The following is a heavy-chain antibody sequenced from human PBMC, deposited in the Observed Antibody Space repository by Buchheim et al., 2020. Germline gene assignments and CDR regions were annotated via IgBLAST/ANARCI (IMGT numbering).Heavy chain of an antibody. V-gene: IGHV3-30*18. D-gene: IGHD3-3*01. CDR1: GFTFSSYG. CDR3: AKDFFTKDFWSGPLDY. Sequence: QVQLVESGGGVVQPGRSLRLSCAASGFTFSSYGMHWVRQAPGKGLEWVAVISYDGSNKYYADSVKGRFTTSRDNSKNTLYLQMNSLRAEDTAVYYCAKDFFTKDFWSGPLDYWGQGTL. CDR2: ISYDGSNK. J-gene: IGHJ4*02.